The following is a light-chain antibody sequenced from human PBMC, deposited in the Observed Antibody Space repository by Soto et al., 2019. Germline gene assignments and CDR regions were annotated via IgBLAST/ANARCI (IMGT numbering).Light chain of an antibody. V-gene: IGLV2-14*01. Sequence: QSALTQPASVSGSPGQSITISCTGTSSDVGGYNYVSWYQQYPGKVPKLMIYDVSYRPSGVSNRFSGSKSGNTASLTISGLQAEDEAYYYCSSYTRSSTYVFGTGTKVTVL. J-gene: IGLJ1*01. CDR1: SSDVGGYNY. CDR2: DVS. CDR3: SSYTRSSTYV.